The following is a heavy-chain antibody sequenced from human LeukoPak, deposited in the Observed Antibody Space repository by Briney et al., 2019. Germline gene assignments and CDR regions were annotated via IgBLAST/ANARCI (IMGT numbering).Heavy chain of an antibody. V-gene: IGHV1-69*13. CDR2: IIPIFGTA. CDR1: GGAFSSYA. CDR3: ARGTMVRGVIEAVDY. D-gene: IGHD3-10*01. Sequence: SVKVSCKASGGAFSSYAISWVRQAPGQGLEWMGGIIPIFGTANYAQKFQGRVTITADESTSTAYMELSSLRSEDTAVYYCARGTMVRGVIEAVDYWGQGTLVTVSS. J-gene: IGHJ4*02.